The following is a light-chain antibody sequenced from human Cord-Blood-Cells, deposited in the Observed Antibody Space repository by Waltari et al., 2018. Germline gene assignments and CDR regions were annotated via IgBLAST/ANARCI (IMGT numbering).Light chain of an antibody. CDR2: DAS. J-gene: IGKJ4*01. Sequence: EIVLTQSQATLSLSPGELATLYCRASQSVSSYLAWYQQKPGQAPRLLIYDASNRATGIPARFSGSGSGTDFTLTISSLEPEDFAVYYCQQRSNWPPTFGGGTKVEIK. V-gene: IGKV3-11*01. CDR1: QSVSSY. CDR3: QQRSNWPPT.